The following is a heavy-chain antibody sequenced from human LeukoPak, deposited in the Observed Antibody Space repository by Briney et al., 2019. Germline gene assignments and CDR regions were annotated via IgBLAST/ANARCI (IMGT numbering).Heavy chain of an antibody. D-gene: IGHD1-26*01. Sequence: PSETLSLTCTVSGGSISSYYWSWIGQPPGKGLEWIGYIYYSGSTNYNPSLKSRVTISVDTSKNQFSLKLSSVTAADTAVYYCARTLGGAFDYWGQGTLVTVSS. CDR1: GGSISSYY. CDR2: IYYSGST. J-gene: IGHJ4*02. CDR3: ARTLGGAFDY. V-gene: IGHV4-59*01.